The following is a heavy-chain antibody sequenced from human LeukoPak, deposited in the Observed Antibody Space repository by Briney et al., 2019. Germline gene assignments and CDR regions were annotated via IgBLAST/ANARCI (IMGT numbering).Heavy chain of an antibody. V-gene: IGHV4-4*07. CDR1: GGSISSYY. CDR2: MYTSGST. D-gene: IGHD3-22*01. J-gene: IGHJ4*02. CDR3: ARDVGSGYYHNFDY. Sequence: SETLSLTCTVSGGSISSYYWSWIRQPAGKGLEWIGRMYTSGSTNYDPSLKSRVTMSVDTSKNQFSLKLSSVTAADTAVYYCARDVGSGYYHNFDYWGQGTLVTVSS.